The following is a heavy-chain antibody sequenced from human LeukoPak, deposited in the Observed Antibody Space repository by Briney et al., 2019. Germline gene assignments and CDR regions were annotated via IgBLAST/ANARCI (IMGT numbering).Heavy chain of an antibody. CDR3: ARVLPDYYNTAYYLGAFDY. J-gene: IGHJ4*02. Sequence: SETLSLTCAVYGGSFRGYYWTWIRQPPGKGLEWIGDINHSGSTNYNPTLKSRVTISVDTSKNQFSLSLSSVTAADTAVYYCARVLPDYYNTAYYLGAFDYWGQGTLVTVSS. V-gene: IGHV4-34*01. CDR1: GGSFRGYY. CDR2: INHSGST. D-gene: IGHD3-22*01.